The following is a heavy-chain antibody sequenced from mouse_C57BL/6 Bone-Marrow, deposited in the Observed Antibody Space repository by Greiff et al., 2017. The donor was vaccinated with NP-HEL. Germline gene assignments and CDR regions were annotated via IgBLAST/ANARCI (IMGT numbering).Heavy chain of an antibody. CDR3: ARGVNYFGSIRYYAMDY. CDR1: GYTFTSYW. Sequence: QVQLQQPGAELVRPGTSVKLSCKASGYTFTSYWMHWVKQRPGQGLEWIGVIDPSDSYTNYNQKFKGKATLTADTSSSTAYMQLSSLTYEDSAVFYLARGVNYFGSIRYYAMDYWGQVTPRTVSS. V-gene: IGHV1-59*01. D-gene: IGHD1-1*01. J-gene: IGHJ4*01. CDR2: IDPSDSYT.